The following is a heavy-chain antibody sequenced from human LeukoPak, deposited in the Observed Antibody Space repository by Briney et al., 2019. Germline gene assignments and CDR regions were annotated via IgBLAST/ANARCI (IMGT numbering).Heavy chain of an antibody. D-gene: IGHD3-10*01. CDR1: GASINSGDYA. CDR3: ARDRGDGFNYPLDN. CDR2: IYHTGTT. J-gene: IGHJ4*02. V-gene: IGHV4-30-2*01. Sequence: SQTLSLTCAVSGASINSGDYAWNWLRQPPGRGLEWIGYIYHTGTTLYNPSLRSRVTISVDTAKNHFSLNLTSVTAADTAVYYCARDRGDGFNYPLDNWGQGILVTVSS.